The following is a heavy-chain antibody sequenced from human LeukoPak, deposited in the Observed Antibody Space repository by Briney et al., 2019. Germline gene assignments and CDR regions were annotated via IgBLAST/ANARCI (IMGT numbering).Heavy chain of an antibody. J-gene: IGHJ4*02. CDR3: ARVLAIAVAGDFDY. V-gene: IGHV3-48*03. D-gene: IGHD6-19*01. CDR2: ISSSGSNI. CDR1: GFTFSSYE. Sequence: GGSLRLSCAASGFTFSSYEMNWVRQAAGRGLEWVSYISSSGSNIYYADSVKGRFTISRDNAKNSLYLQMNSLRAEDTADYYCARVLAIAVAGDFDYWGQGTLVTVSS.